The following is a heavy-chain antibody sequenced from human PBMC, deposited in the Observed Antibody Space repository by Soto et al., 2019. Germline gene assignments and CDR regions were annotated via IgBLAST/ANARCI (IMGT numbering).Heavy chain of an antibody. CDR1: GFTFSSYG. CDR2: ISYDGSNK. J-gene: IGHJ4*02. D-gene: IGHD1-26*01. Sequence: SVRLSCAASGFTFSSYGMHWVRQAPGKGLEWVAVISYDGSNKYYADSVKGRFTISRDNSKNTLYLQMNSLRAEDTAVYYCAKESVGATTPFDYWGQGTLVTVSS. V-gene: IGHV3-30*18. CDR3: AKESVGATTPFDY.